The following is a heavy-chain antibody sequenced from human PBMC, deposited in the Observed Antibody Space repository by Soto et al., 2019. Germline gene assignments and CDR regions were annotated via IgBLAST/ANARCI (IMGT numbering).Heavy chain of an antibody. J-gene: IGHJ3*02. V-gene: IGHV4-34*01. CDR2: INHSGST. D-gene: IGHD3-9*01. CDR1: GGSFSGYY. Sequence: SETLSLTCAVYGGSFSGYYWSWIRQPPGKGLEWIGEINHSGSTNYNPSLKSRVTISVDTSKNQFSLKLSSVTAANTAVYYCARGGPYYDILTGYYKSRGAFDIWGQGTMVTVSS. CDR3: ARGGPYYDILTGYYKSRGAFDI.